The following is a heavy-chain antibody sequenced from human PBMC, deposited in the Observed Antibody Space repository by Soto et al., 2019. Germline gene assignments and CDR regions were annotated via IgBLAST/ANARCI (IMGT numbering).Heavy chain of an antibody. CDR2: INPNSGGT. D-gene: IGHD5-12*01. CDR1: GYTFTGYY. J-gene: IGHJ4*02. Sequence: ASVKVSCKASGYTFTGYYMHWVRRAPGQGLEWMGWINPNSGGTNYAQKFQGRVTMTRDTSISTAYMELSRLRSDDTAVYYCARGRGYSGYDWKFDYWGQGTLVTVSS. CDR3: ARGRGYSGYDWKFDY. V-gene: IGHV1-2*02.